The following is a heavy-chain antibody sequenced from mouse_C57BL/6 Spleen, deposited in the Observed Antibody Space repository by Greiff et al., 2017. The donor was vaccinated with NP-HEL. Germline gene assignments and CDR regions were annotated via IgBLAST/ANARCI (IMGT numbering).Heavy chain of an antibody. CDR2: ISDGGSYT. J-gene: IGHJ4*01. CDR3: AREIYYDYDGGDYYAMDY. D-gene: IGHD2-4*01. Sequence: EVHLVESGGGLVKPGGSLKLSCAASGFTFSSYAMSWVRQTPEKRLEWVATISDGGSYTYYPDNVKGRFTISRDNAKNNLYLQMSHLKSEDTAMYYCAREIYYDYDGGDYYAMDYWGQGTSVTVSS. CDR1: GFTFSSYA. V-gene: IGHV5-4*01.